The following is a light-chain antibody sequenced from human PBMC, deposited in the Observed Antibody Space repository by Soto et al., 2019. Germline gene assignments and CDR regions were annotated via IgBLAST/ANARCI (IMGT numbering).Light chain of an antibody. CDR1: QSVSSSY. CDR3: HQYGSSPIFT. Sequence: IVLTQSPGTLSLSPGERATLSCRASQSVSSSYLAWYQQKPGQAPRLLIYGTSGRATGIPDRFSVSGSGTDFTLTISRLEPEDFAVYYCHQYGSSPIFTFGPGTKVDIK. J-gene: IGKJ3*01. CDR2: GTS. V-gene: IGKV3-20*01.